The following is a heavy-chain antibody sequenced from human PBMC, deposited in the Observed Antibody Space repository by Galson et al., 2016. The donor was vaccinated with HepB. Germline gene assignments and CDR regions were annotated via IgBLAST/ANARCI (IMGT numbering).Heavy chain of an antibody. CDR2: IYYRGST. V-gene: IGHV4-39*01. J-gene: IGHJ6*02. CDR1: GGSISSGSYY. CDR3: AFQGGISGYDYVMGSYFYGMDV. Sequence: SETLSLTCTVSGGSISSGSYYWGWIRQPPGKGLEWIGSIYYRGSTYYNPSLKSPVPLSVDTSKNQFSLKLNSVTAADTAVYYCAFQGGISGYDYVMGSYFYGMDVWGQGTTVTVSS. D-gene: IGHD5-12*01.